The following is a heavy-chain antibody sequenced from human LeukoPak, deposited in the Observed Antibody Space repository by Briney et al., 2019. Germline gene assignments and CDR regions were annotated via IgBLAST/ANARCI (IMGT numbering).Heavy chain of an antibody. J-gene: IGHJ5*02. Sequence: PGGSLRLSCAVSGFTFSSYAISWVRQAPGKGLEWVSGISSSGGNTEYADSVKGRFTISRDNAKNSLYLQMNSLRAEDTAVYYCAREYSSSWYVNWFDPWGQGTLVTVSS. V-gene: IGHV3-23*01. CDR1: GFTFSSYA. D-gene: IGHD6-13*01. CDR3: AREYSSSWYVNWFDP. CDR2: ISSSGGNT.